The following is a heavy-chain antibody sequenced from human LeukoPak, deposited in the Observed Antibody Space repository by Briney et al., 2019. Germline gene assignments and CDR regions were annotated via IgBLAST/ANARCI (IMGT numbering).Heavy chain of an antibody. Sequence: GASVKVSCKFSGYTLTELSMHWVRQAPGKGLGWMGGFDPEDGETIYAQKFQGRVTMTEDTSTDTAYMELSSLRSEDTAVYYCATALIGYCSSTSCYRTDYWGQGTLVTVSS. J-gene: IGHJ4*02. CDR3: ATALIGYCSSTSCYRTDY. V-gene: IGHV1-24*01. CDR1: GYTLTELS. CDR2: FDPEDGET. D-gene: IGHD2-2*01.